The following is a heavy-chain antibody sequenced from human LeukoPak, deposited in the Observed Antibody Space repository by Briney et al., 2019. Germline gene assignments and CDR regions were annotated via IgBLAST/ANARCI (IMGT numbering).Heavy chain of an antibody. V-gene: IGHV4-34*01. D-gene: IGHD3-10*01. CDR3: ARSADYYGSGSYRRYYYYGMDV. CDR1: GGSVSGYY. J-gene: IGHJ6*02. Sequence: SETLSLTCAVYGGSVSGYYWSWIRQPPGKGLEWIGEVNHSGSTNYNPSLKSRVTISVDTSKNQFSLKLSSVTAADTAVYYCARSADYYGSGSYRRYYYYGMDVWGQGTTVTVSS. CDR2: VNHSGST.